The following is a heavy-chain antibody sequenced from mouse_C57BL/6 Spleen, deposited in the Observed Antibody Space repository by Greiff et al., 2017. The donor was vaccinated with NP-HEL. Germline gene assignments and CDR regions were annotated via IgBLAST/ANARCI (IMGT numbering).Heavy chain of an antibody. V-gene: IGHV7-3*01. D-gene: IGHD2-1*01. CDR3: ARYTAGNYYAMDD. J-gene: IGHJ4*01. CDR2: IRNKANGYTT. CDR1: GFTFTDYY. Sequence: EVQGVESGGGLVQPGGSLSLSCAASGFTFTDYYMSWVRQPPGKALEWLGFIRNKANGYTTEYSASVKGRFTISRDKSQSSLYLQMNALRAEDSATDYCARYTAGNYYAMDDWGQGTSVTVSS.